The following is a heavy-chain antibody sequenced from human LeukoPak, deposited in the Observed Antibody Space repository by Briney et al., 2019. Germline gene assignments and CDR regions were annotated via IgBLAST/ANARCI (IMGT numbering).Heavy chain of an antibody. J-gene: IGHJ5*02. CDR2: ISYDGSNK. Sequence: GGSLRLSCAASGFTFSSYAMHWVRQAPGKGLEWVAVISYDGSNKYYADSVKGRFTISRDNSKNTLYLQMNSLRAEDTAVYYCARSGGYCSSTSCSFAWGQGTLVTVSS. D-gene: IGHD2-2*01. CDR1: GFTFSSYA. V-gene: IGHV3-30-3*01. CDR3: ARSGGYCSSTSCSFA.